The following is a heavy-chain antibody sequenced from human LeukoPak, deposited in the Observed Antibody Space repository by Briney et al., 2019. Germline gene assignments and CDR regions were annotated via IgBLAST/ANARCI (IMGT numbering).Heavy chain of an antibody. D-gene: IGHD6-13*01. CDR1: GYTFTGYY. V-gene: IGHV1-2*02. CDR3: ARDEGAAAAGQDAFDI. J-gene: IGHJ3*02. Sequence: ASVKVSCKASGYTFTGYYMHWVRQAPGQGLEWMGWINPNSGGTNYAQKFQGRVTMTRDTSISTAYMELSRLRSDDTAVYYCARDEGAAAAGQDAFDIWGQGTMVTVSS. CDR2: INPNSGGT.